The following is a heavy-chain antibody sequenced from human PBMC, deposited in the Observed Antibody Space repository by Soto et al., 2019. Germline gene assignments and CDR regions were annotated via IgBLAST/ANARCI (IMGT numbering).Heavy chain of an antibody. J-gene: IGHJ4*02. CDR1: GFTFSSYS. V-gene: IGHV3-21*01. D-gene: IGHD3-16*01. Sequence: GGSLRLSCAASGFTFSSYSMNWVRQAPGKGLEWVSSISSSSSYIYYADSVKGRFTISRDNAKNSLYLQMNSLRAEDTAVYYCARGPLVTFGGVVFDYWGQGTLVTVSS. CDR3: ARGPLVTFGGVVFDY. CDR2: ISSSSSYI.